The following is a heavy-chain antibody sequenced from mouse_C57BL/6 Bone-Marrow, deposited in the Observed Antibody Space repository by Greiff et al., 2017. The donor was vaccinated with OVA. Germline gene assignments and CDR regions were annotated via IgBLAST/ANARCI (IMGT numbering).Heavy chain of an antibody. CDR2: IYPGDGDT. Sequence: VQLQQSGPELVKPGASVKISCKASGYAFSSSWMNWVKQRPGKGLEWIGRIYPGDGDTNYNGKFKGKATLTADKSSSTAYMQLSSLTSEDSAVYCWAILEAMDYWGKGTSVTVSS. CDR3: AILEAMDY. D-gene: IGHD4-1*01. J-gene: IGHJ4*01. V-gene: IGHV1-82*01. CDR1: GYAFSSSW.